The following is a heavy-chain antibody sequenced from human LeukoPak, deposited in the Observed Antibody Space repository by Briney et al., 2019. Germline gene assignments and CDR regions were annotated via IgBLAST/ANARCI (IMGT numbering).Heavy chain of an antibody. CDR2: ISGSGGST. V-gene: IGHV3-23*01. J-gene: IGHJ4*02. CDR3: ARSGLSPFEY. CDR1: GFTFSSHA. D-gene: IGHD3-10*01. Sequence: GGSLRLSCSASGFTFSSHALSWVRQAPGEGLEWVSSISGSGGSTYYADSVKGRFTISRVNSKNTLDLRMNSLRAEDTAVYYCARSGLSPFEYWGQGTLVTVSS.